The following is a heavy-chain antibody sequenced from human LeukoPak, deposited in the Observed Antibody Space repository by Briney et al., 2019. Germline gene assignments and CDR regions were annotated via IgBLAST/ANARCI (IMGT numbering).Heavy chain of an antibody. Sequence: ASVKVSCKASGYTFTSYGISWVRQAPGQGLEWMGWISAYNGNTNYAQKLQGRVTMTTDTSTSTAYMELRNLRSDDTAVYYCARTTHYDSSGYQYYYYYYGMDVWGQGTTVTVSS. J-gene: IGHJ6*02. CDR3: ARTTHYDSSGYQYYYYYYGMDV. CDR1: GYTFTSYG. V-gene: IGHV1-18*01. D-gene: IGHD3-22*01. CDR2: ISAYNGNT.